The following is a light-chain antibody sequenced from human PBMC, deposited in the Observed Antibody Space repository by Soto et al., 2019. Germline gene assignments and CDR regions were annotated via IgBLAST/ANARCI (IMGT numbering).Light chain of an antibody. CDR1: QSISSW. Sequence: DIQMTQSPSTLSASVGDRVTITCRASQSISSWLAWYQQKPGKAPKLLIYDASSLESGVPSRFSGSGSGTEFTLTISSLQPDDFVTYYCQQYNTAKTFGQGTKVEIK. CDR2: DAS. CDR3: QQYNTAKT. V-gene: IGKV1-5*01. J-gene: IGKJ1*01.